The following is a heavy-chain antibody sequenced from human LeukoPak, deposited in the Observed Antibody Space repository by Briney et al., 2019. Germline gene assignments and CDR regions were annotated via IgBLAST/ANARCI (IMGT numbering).Heavy chain of an antibody. CDR2: ISSSGSTI. CDR1: GFTFSSYE. J-gene: IGHJ4*02. CDR3: ASRRVAVPSTRAFDY. D-gene: IGHD5/OR15-5a*01. Sequence: PGGSLRLSCAASGFTFSSYEMNWVRQAPGKGLEWVSYISSSGSTIYYADSVKGRFTISRDSAKNSLYLQMNSLRAEDTALYYCASRRVAVPSTRAFDYWGQGTLVTVSS. V-gene: IGHV3-48*03.